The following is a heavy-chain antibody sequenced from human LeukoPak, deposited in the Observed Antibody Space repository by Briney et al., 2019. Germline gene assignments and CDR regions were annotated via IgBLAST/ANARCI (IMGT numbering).Heavy chain of an antibody. CDR3: ARAYSGYENYYYYYYMDV. Sequence: GGSLRLSCATSGFTFDDYGMSWVRQAPGKGLEWVSGINWNGGSTGYADSVKGRFTISRDNAKNSLYLQMNSLRAEDTALYYCARAYSGYENYYYYYYMDVWGKGTTVTVSS. V-gene: IGHV3-20*04. CDR2: INWNGGST. D-gene: IGHD5-12*01. J-gene: IGHJ6*03. CDR1: GFTFDDYG.